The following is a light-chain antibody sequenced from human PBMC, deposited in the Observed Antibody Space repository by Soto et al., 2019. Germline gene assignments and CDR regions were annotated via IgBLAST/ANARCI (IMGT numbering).Light chain of an antibody. Sequence: DIRLTQSPSSLSASLGDGVTITCRASQTISRRLSWYQQKPGKPPKLLIYAASRLQSGVPSRFSGSGSGTDFTLTISSLKPEDFATYDCQQSHSRVTFGQGTKVDIK. CDR2: AAS. J-gene: IGKJ1*01. CDR1: QTISRR. V-gene: IGKV1-39*01. CDR3: QQSHSRVT.